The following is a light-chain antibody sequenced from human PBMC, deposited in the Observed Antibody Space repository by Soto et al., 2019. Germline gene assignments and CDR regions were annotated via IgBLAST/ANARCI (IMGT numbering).Light chain of an antibody. V-gene: IGLV2-23*01. CDR1: SSDVGSYNL. J-gene: IGLJ3*02. CDR3: CSYAGSSTLV. CDR2: EGS. Sequence: QSALTQPASVSGSPGQSITISCTGTSSDVGSYNLVSWYQQHPGKAPKLMIYEGSKRPSGVSNRFSGSKSGNTASLTISGLQAGDEADYYCCSYAGSSTLVFGGGTKVTVL.